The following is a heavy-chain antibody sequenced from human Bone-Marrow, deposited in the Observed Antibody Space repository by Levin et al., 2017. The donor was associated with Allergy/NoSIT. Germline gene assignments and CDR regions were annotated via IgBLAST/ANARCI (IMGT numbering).Heavy chain of an antibody. D-gene: IGHD1-1*01. Sequence: GESLKISCKASGYTFTAYYLHWVRRAPGKGLEWMGWINPTTGETNYSENFQGRVSMTRDTSMNTAYMEVASLTSGDTAIYYCARRHKTFSDLDYWGQGTLVTVSS. CDR2: INPTTGET. CDR1: GYTFTAYY. J-gene: IGHJ4*02. V-gene: IGHV1-2*02. CDR3: ARRHKTFSDLDY.